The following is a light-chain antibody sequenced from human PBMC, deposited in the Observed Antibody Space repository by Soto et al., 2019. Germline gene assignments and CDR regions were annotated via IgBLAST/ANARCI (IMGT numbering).Light chain of an antibody. Sequence: DIVMTQSPDSLAVSLGERATINCKSSQTVLHGSNYLAWYQQKPGQPLKLLIYWASTRESGVPDRFSGSGSATDFTLTISSLQAEDVAVYYCQQYYTTPVTFGQGTKVEIK. CDR3: QQYYTTPVT. J-gene: IGKJ1*01. CDR2: WAS. CDR1: QTVLHGSNY. V-gene: IGKV4-1*01.